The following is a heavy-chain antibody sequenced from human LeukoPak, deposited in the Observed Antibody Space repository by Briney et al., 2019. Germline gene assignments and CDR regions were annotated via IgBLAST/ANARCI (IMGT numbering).Heavy chain of an antibody. CDR3: ARLLRVGYCSTTTCNWFDP. J-gene: IGHJ5*02. CDR1: VGSISSTSYY. V-gene: IGHV4-39*07. D-gene: IGHD2-2*03. CDR2: IYYIGST. Sequence: SETLSLTCVVSVGSISSTSYYWGWIRQPPGNGLEWIGSIYYIGSTYYSPSLKSRVNISVDKSKNQFYMKLSSVTDADTAVYYCARLLRVGYCSTTTCNWFDPWGQGTLVTVSS.